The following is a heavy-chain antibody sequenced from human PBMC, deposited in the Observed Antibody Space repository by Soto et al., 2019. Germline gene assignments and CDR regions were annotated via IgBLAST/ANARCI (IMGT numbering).Heavy chain of an antibody. CDR1: GGSISSSSYY. J-gene: IGHJ5*02. V-gene: IGHV4-39*01. D-gene: IGHD4-17*01. Sequence: SETLSPTCTVSGGSISSSSYYWGWIRQPPGKGLEWIGSIYYSGSTYYNPSLKSRVTISVDTSKNQFSLKLSSVTAADTAVYYCARRYGDYGGWFDPWGQGTLVTVSS. CDR3: ARRYGDYGGWFDP. CDR2: IYYSGST.